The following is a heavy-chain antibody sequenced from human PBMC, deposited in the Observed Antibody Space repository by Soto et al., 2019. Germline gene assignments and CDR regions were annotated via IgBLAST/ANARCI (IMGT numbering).Heavy chain of an antibody. J-gene: IGHJ3*02. CDR2: IYPGDSDT. CDR1: GYTFTNYY. V-gene: IGHV5-51*01. CDR3: ARLRLGSVDNGFDI. Sequence: PGESLKISCKVSGYTFTNYYIAWVRQMPGKGLEWMGIIYPGDSDTRYSPSFQGQVTISADKSISTAYLQWSSLKASDTAMYYCARLRLGSVDNGFDIWGQGTMVTVSS. D-gene: IGHD2-15*01.